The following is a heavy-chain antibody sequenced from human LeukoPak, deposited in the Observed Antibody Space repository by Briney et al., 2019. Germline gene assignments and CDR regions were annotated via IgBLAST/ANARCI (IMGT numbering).Heavy chain of an antibody. Sequence: PGGSLRLSCAASGFTFSGYAMSWVRQAPGKGLEWVSAISGSGGSTYYADSVKGRFTISRDNSKNTLYLQMNSLRAEDTAVYYCAKDLDYYDSSGYPDYWGQGTLVTVSS. V-gene: IGHV3-23*01. D-gene: IGHD3-22*01. CDR2: ISGSGGST. CDR3: AKDLDYYDSSGYPDY. J-gene: IGHJ4*02. CDR1: GFTFSGYA.